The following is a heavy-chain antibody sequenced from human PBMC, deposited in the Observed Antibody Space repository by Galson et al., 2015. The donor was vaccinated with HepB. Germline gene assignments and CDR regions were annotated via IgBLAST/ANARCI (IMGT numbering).Heavy chain of an antibody. CDR1: GGTFSSYA. V-gene: IGHV1-69*13. J-gene: IGHJ3*02. Sequence: SVKVSCKASGGTFSSYAISWVRQAPGQGLEWMGGIIPIFGTANYAQKFQGRVTITADESTSTAYMELSSLRSEDTAVYYCASPFRGYSYGSDAFDIWGQGTMVTVSS. D-gene: IGHD5-18*01. CDR2: IIPIFGTA. CDR3: ASPFRGYSYGSDAFDI.